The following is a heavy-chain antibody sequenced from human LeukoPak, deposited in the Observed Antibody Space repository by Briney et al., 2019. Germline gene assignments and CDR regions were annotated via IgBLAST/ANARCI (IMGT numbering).Heavy chain of an antibody. CDR2: IVGTSSTI. CDR1: AFTFSDHS. Sequence: GGSLRLSCAASAFTFSDHSMHWVRQAPGKGLEWISYIVGTSSTIYYADSVKGRFTISRDNAKNSLYLQMNSLRAEDTAVYYCARDLVGATGGSYWGQGTLVTVSS. CDR3: ARDLVGATGGSY. D-gene: IGHD1-26*01. V-gene: IGHV3-48*04. J-gene: IGHJ4*02.